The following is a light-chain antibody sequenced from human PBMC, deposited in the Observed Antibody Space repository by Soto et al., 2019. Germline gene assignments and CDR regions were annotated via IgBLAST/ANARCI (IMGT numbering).Light chain of an antibody. Sequence: DIVMTQSPDSLAVSLGERATINSKSSQSVLYSSNNKNYLAWYQQKPGQPPKLLIYWASTRESGVPDRFSGSGSGTDFTLTISSLQSEDVAVYSCHQYYSTPRSFGGGTKVEIK. CDR1: QSVLYSSNNKNY. CDR3: HQYYSTPRS. J-gene: IGKJ4*01. V-gene: IGKV4-1*01. CDR2: WAS.